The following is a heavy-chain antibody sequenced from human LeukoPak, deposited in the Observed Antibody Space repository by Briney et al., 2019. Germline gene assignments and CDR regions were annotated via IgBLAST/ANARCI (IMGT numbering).Heavy chain of an antibody. V-gene: IGHV1-69*05. CDR3: ARDPYYYDSSGYLDE. CDR1: DGSSRSCG. CDR2: IIPIFGTA. Sequence: SVNISCKATDGSSRSCGISGLRQAVGEGLEKMGGIIPIFGTANYAQKFQGRVTITTDESTSTAYMELSSLRSEDTAVYYCARDPYYYDSSGYLDEWGQGTLVTVSS. J-gene: IGHJ4*02. D-gene: IGHD3-22*01.